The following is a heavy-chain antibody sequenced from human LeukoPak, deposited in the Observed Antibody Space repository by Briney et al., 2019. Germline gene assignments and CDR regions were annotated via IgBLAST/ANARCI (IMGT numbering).Heavy chain of an antibody. V-gene: IGHV3-23*01. CDR3: ARGFIGAGSSPNRHFDY. CDR2: ISSSGGST. D-gene: IGHD3-10*01. J-gene: IGHJ4*02. Sequence: GGSLRLSCAASRFTFTNYAMSWVRQAPGKGLEWVSAISSSGGSTHYADSVKGRFTISRDNSKNTLYLQMNSLRGEDTAVYYCARGFIGAGSSPNRHFDYWGQGALVTVSS. CDR1: RFTFTNYA.